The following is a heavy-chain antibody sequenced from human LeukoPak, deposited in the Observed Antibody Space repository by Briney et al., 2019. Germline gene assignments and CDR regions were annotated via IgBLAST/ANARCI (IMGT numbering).Heavy chain of an antibody. CDR3: ARVITRYDILTGYSLNGMDV. CDR2: IYYSGST. J-gene: IGHJ6*02. D-gene: IGHD3-9*01. CDR1: GGSISSYY. V-gene: IGHV4-59*01. Sequence: SETLSLTCTVSGGSISSYYWSWIRQPPGKGLEWIGYIYYSGSTNYNPSLKSRVTISVDTSKNQFSLKLSSVTAADTAVYYCARVITRYDILTGYSLNGMDVWGQGTTVTVSS.